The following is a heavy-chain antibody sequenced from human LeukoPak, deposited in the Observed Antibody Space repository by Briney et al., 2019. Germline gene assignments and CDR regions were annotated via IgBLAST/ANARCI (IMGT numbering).Heavy chain of an antibody. V-gene: IGHV3-21*01. D-gene: IGHD3-10*01. Sequence: PGGSLRLSCAASGFIFSSFSMNWVRQVPGKGLEWVSPISSSSTYIFYADSVKGRFSISRDDAKNSLYLQMNSLRAEDTAVYYCARDFPSRFGEGFDFWGQGTLVTVSS. CDR1: GFIFSSFS. J-gene: IGHJ5*01. CDR3: ARDFPSRFGEGFDF. CDR2: ISSSSTYI.